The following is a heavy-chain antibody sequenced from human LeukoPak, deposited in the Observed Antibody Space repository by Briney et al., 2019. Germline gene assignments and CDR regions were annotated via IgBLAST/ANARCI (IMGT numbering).Heavy chain of an antibody. CDR2: ISSDGRNK. V-gene: IGHV3-30*18. CDR1: GFTISSYG. CDR3: AKDYANRGYDY. Sequence: GRSLRLSCAASGFTISSYGMHWVRQAPGKGLEWVALISSDGRNKYYVDSVKARFTISRDSSKNTLHLQMDSLRAEDTAVYYCAKDYANRGYDYWGQGTLVTVSS. J-gene: IGHJ4*02. D-gene: IGHD3-22*01.